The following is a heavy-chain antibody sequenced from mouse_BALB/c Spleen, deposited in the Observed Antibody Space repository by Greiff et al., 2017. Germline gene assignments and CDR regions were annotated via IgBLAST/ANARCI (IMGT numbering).Heavy chain of an antibody. D-gene: IGHD2-4*01. CDR2: ISNGGGST. V-gene: IGHV5-12-2*01. J-gene: IGHJ4*01. Sequence: EVKLMESGGGLVQPGGSLKLSCAASGFTFSSYTMSWVRQTPEKRLEWVAYISNGGGSTYYPDTVKGRFTISRDNAKNTLYLQMSSLKSEDTAMYYCARHENFYDYVGAMDYWGQGTSVTVSS. CDR3: ARHENFYDYVGAMDY. CDR1: GFTFSSYT.